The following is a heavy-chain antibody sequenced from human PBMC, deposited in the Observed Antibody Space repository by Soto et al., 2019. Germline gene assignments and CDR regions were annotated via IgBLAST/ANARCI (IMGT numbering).Heavy chain of an antibody. CDR2: IYPGDSDT. Sequence: PGESLKISCKGSGYSFTSYWIGWVRQMPGKGLEWMGIIYPGDSDTRYSPSFQGQVTISADKSISTAYLQMNSLRAEDTAVYYCAKRYHYDSRGYPPYYGLDVWGQGTTVTVSS. CDR1: GYSFTSYW. CDR3: AKRYHYDSRGYPPYYGLDV. V-gene: IGHV5-51*01. J-gene: IGHJ6*02. D-gene: IGHD3-22*01.